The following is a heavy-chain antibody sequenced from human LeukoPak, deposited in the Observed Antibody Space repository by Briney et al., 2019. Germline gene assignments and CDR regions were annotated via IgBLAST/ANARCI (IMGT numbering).Heavy chain of an antibody. CDR3: AKAKGAVVPAAIPGY. D-gene: IGHD2-2*02. V-gene: IGHV3-23*01. Sequence: GGSLRLSCAASGFTFSSYAMSWVRQAPGKGLEWVSAISGSGGSTYYADSVKGRFTISRDNSKNTLYLQMNSRRADDTAVYYCAKAKGAVVPAAIPGYWGQGILVTVSS. J-gene: IGHJ4*02. CDR2: ISGSGGST. CDR1: GFTFSSYA.